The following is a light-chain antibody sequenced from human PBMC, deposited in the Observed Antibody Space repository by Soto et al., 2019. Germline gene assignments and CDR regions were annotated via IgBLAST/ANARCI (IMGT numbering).Light chain of an antibody. J-gene: IGKJ4*01. CDR1: RNSNRK. CDR3: QQYYDYPPLT. V-gene: IGKV3-15*01. Sequence: EILMTQSPVTLSVSPGDRVTLSCRASRNSNRKVAWYQQKTGQAPRLLISGASIRATDIPTRFSGSGSGTEFTPAISNRQSKDFVVYYCQQYYDYPPLTFGGGTKVEIK. CDR2: GAS.